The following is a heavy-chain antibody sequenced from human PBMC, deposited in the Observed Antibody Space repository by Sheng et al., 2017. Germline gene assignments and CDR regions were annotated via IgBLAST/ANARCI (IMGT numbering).Heavy chain of an antibody. J-gene: IGHJ4*02. CDR1: GGSISSGSYY. Sequence: QVQLQESGPGLVKPSQTLSLTCTVSGGSISSGSYYWSWIRQPAGKGLEWIGRIYTSGSTNYNPSLKSRVTISVDMSKNQFSLKLSSVTAADTAVYYCARDVVVGXLDYFDYVGQGTLVTV. CDR3: ARDVVVGXLDYFDY. V-gene: IGHV4-61*02. CDR2: IYTSGST. D-gene: IGHD1-26*01.